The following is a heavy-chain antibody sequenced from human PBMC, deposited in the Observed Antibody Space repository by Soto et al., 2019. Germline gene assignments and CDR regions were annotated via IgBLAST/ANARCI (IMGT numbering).Heavy chain of an antibody. CDR2: IIPIFVTV. CDR3: ASLYCSGGSCYGY. CDR1: GGTFSSYA. J-gene: IGHJ4*02. D-gene: IGHD2-15*01. V-gene: IGHV1-69*13. Sequence: SVKVSCKASGGTFSSYAISWVRQAPGQGLEWMGGIIPIFVTVNYAQKFQGRVTITADESTSTAYMELSSLRSEDAAVYYCASLYCSGGSCYGYWGQGTLVTVSS.